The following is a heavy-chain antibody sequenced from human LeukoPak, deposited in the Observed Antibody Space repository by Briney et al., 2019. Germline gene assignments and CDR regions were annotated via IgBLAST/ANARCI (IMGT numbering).Heavy chain of an antibody. CDR3: AKDSHIAVVTATSD. CDR2: ISGSGGST. CDR1: GFTFSSYA. D-gene: IGHD2-21*02. Sequence: QPGGSLRLSCAASGFTFSSYAMSWVRQAPGKGLEWVSAISGSGGSTYYADSVKGRFTISRDNSKNTLYLQMNSLRAEDTAVYYCAKDSHIAVVTATSDWGQGTLVTVSS. V-gene: IGHV3-23*01. J-gene: IGHJ4*02.